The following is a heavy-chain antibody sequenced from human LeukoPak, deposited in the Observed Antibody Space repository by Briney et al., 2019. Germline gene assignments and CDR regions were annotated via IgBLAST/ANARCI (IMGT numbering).Heavy chain of an antibody. D-gene: IGHD4-23*01. CDR2: INPSGGST. Sequence: ASVKVSCKASGYTFTSYYMHWVRQAPGQGLEWMGIINPSGGSTSYAQKFQGRVTMTRDMSTSTVYMELSSLRSEDTAVYYCARGRLGGDYGGFWVVAFDIWGQGTMVTVSS. CDR3: ARGRLGGDYGGFWVVAFDI. V-gene: IGHV1-46*01. J-gene: IGHJ3*02. CDR1: GYTFTSYY.